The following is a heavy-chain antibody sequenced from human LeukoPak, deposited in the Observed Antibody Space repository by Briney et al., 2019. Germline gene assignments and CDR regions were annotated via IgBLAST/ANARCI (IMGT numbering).Heavy chain of an antibody. J-gene: IGHJ4*02. V-gene: IGHV3-21*05. Sequence: PGGSLRLSCAASGFTFSSYSMDWVRQAPGKGLEWVSHISTGTYIAYADSVKGRFTISRDNSKNTLYLQMNSLRAEDTAVYYCARGPGVRIGYWGQGTLVTVSS. CDR3: ARGPGVRIGY. D-gene: IGHD1-14*01. CDR1: GFTFSSYS. CDR2: ISTGTYI.